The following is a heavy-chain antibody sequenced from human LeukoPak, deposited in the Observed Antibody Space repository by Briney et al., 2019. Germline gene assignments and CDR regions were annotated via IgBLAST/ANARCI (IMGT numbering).Heavy chain of an antibody. J-gene: IGHJ4*02. CDR1: GGSISSGGFY. CDR2: IYYSGST. V-gene: IGHV4-31*03. Sequence: SQTPSLTCTVSGGSISSGGFYWSWIRQPPGKGLEWIEDIYYSGSTYYNPSLKSRVTISVDTSKNQFSLKLSSVTAADTAVYYCARGEDPSYYYDSSGGYYLDYWGQGTLVTVSS. D-gene: IGHD3-22*01. CDR3: ARGEDPSYYYDSSGGYYLDY.